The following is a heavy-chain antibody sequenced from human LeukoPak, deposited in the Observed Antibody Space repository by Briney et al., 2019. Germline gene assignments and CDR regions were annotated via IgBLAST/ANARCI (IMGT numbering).Heavy chain of an antibody. CDR2: IYPGDSDT. CDR3: ARHHDKGVQRAFDI. J-gene: IGHJ3*02. D-gene: IGHD3-10*01. V-gene: IGHV5-51*01. CDR1: GYTFSTYW. Sequence: GESLKISCKGSGYTFSTYWIGWVRQVPGKGLEWMGIIYPGDSDTRDSPSFQSHVTMSADKSTAYLQCSSLKASDTGMYYCARHHDKGVQRAFDIWGQGTMVIVSS.